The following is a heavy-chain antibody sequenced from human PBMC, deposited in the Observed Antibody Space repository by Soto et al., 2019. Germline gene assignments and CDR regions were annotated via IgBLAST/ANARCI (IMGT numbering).Heavy chain of an antibody. D-gene: IGHD3-9*01. V-gene: IGHV3-7*01. CDR2: MNGDEGRP. CDR3: ARGRFLTGLDF. CDR1: GFTFSTYT. Sequence: GGSLRLSCVASGFTFSTYTMSWVRQAPGKGLEWVANMNGDEGRPYYVDSVKGRFTISRDNAKNSLYLQMNSLRAEDTAVYYCARGRFLTGLDFWGEGTLVTVSS. J-gene: IGHJ4*02.